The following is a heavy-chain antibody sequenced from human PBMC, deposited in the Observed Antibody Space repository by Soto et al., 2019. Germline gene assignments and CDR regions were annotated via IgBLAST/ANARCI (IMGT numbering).Heavy chain of an antibody. Sequence: GASVKVSCKASGYTFTSYGISWVRQAPGQGLEWMGWISAYNGNTNYAQKLQGRVTMTTDTSTSTAYMELRSLRSDDTAVYYCARRPIHLWIGWFDPWGQGTLVTVSS. CDR1: GYTFTSYG. J-gene: IGHJ5*02. D-gene: IGHD5-18*01. V-gene: IGHV1-18*01. CDR3: ARRPIHLWIGWFDP. CDR2: ISAYNGNT.